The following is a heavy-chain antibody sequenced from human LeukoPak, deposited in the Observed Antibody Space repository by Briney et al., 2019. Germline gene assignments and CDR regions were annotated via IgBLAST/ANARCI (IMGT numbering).Heavy chain of an antibody. CDR3: ARDPYSSSWSYGMDV. Sequence: GGSLRLSCLASGFTFSNYAMSWVRQAPGKGLEWVSGITISGRTAYYADSVKGRFTISRDNFKNTLYLQMNSLRAEDTAVYYCARDPYSSSWSYGMDVWGQGTTVTVSS. CDR2: ITISGRTA. J-gene: IGHJ6*02. V-gene: IGHV3-23*01. CDR1: GFTFSNYA. D-gene: IGHD6-13*01.